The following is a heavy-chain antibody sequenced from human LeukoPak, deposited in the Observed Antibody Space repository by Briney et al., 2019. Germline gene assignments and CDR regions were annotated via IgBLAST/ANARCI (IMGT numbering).Heavy chain of an antibody. D-gene: IGHD1-26*01. V-gene: IGHV4-34*01. CDR1: GGSFSGYY. CDR3: ARGGEVLDWFDP. J-gene: IGHJ5*02. Sequence: SETLSLTCAVYGGSFSGYYWSWIRQPPGKGLEWIGEINHSGSTNYNPSLKSRVTISVDTSKNQFSLKLSSVTAADTAVYYCARGGEVLDWFDPWGQGTLVTVSS. CDR2: INHSGST.